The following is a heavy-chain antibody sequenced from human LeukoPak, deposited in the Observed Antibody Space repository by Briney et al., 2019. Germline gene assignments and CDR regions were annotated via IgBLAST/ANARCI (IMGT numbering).Heavy chain of an antibody. CDR1: GGSFSGYY. CDR2: INHSGST. Sequence: SETLSLTCAVYGGSFSGYYWSWIRQPPGKGLEWIGEINHSGSTNYNPSLKSRVTISVDTSKNQFSLKLSSVTAADTAVYYCARHGGSSGWYHYFDYWGQGTLVTVSS. V-gene: IGHV4-34*01. J-gene: IGHJ4*02. D-gene: IGHD6-19*01. CDR3: ARHGGSSGWYHYFDY.